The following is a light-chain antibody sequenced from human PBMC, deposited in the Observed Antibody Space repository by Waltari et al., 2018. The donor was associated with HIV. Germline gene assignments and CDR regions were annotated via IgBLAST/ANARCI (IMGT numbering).Light chain of an antibody. V-gene: IGLV2-8*01. J-gene: IGLJ3*02. CDR2: EVN. CDR3: NSYAGSNNWV. Sequence: QSALTQPPSAPGSPGQSVNISCPGTSSDVGGSKYVSWYQQHPSKAPKLMIYEVNKRPSGVPARFSGSKSANTASLTVSGLQADDEADYYCNSYAGSNNWVFGGGTKLTVL. CDR1: SSDVGGSKY.